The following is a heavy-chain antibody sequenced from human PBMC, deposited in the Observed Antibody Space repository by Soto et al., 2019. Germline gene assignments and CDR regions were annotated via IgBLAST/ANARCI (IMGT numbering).Heavy chain of an antibody. CDR2: IYYSGST. CDR1: GGSISSSSYY. D-gene: IGHD1-26*01. J-gene: IGHJ5*02. CDR3: ARLGELGHP. Sequence: QLQLQESGPGLVKPSETLSLTCTVSGGSISSSSYYWGWIRQPPGKGLEWIGGIYYSGSTYYNPSLXXRXTXXEDTSKNQFSLKLSPVTAADTAVYYCARLGELGHPWGQGPLLTVSS. V-gene: IGHV4-39*01.